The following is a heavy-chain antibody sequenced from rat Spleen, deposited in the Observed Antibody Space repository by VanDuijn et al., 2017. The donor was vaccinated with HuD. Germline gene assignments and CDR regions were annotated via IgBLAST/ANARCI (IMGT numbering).Heavy chain of an antibody. V-gene: IGHV3-3*01. CDR2: INSAGST. CDR1: GYSITSSLR. J-gene: IGHJ4*01. Sequence: EVQLQESGPGLVKPSQSLSLTCSVIGYSITSSLRWNWIRKFPGNKLEWMGYINSAGSTVYNPSLKSRISITRDTSKNQFFLQVNSVTTEDTATYYCARGAGYVLDAWGQGASVTVSS. D-gene: IGHD1-4*01. CDR3: ARGAGYVLDA.